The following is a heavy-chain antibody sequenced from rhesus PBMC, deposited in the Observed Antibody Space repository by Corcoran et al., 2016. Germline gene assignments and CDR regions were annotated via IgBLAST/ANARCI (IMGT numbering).Heavy chain of an antibody. CDR3: TKHARGLDS. CDR1: GFTFSNYY. CDR2: IRNKPNSYTA. J-gene: IGHJ6*01. Sequence: EVQLVESGGGLVQPGGSLRLSCAASGFTFSNYYMHWVRHAQGKGQEWVDLIRNKPNSYTAEYAAAVKGRFTISRGDSKNSLYLQMSSLKTEDTALYYCTKHARGLDSWGQGIVVTVSS. V-gene: IGHV3-20*01.